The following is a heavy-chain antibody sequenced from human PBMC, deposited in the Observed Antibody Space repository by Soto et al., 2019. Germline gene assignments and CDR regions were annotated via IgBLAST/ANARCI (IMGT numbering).Heavy chain of an antibody. D-gene: IGHD3-16*01. CDR3: ARDLEGADVFDL. J-gene: IGHJ3*01. CDR1: GFTFNTYN. V-gene: IGHV3-21*01. Sequence: EVQLVESGGDLVKPGGPRRLSCATSGFTFNTYNMNWVPQAPGKGLEWVSSFGGRGSSYRYYADSVKGRFTISRDIAKNTLYLQMHSLRADDTALYYCARDLEGADVFDLWGQGTMVTVSS. CDR2: FGGRGSSYR.